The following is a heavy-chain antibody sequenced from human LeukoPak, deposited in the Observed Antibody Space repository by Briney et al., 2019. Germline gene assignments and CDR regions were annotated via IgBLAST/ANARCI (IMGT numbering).Heavy chain of an antibody. D-gene: IGHD6-19*01. CDR1: GYTFTGYY. J-gene: IGHJ6*03. V-gene: IGHV1-2*02. CDR2: INPNSGGT. CDR3: ARVGLANYYYYYMDV. Sequence: ASVKVSCKAPGYTFTGYYMHWVRQAPGQGLEWMGWINPNSGGTNYAQKFQGRVTMTRDTPISTAYMELSRLRSDDTAVYYCARVGLANYYYYYMDVWGKGTTVTISS.